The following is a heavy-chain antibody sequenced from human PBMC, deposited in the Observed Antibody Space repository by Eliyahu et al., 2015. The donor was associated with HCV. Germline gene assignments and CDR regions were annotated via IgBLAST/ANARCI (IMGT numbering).Heavy chain of an antibody. J-gene: IGHJ3*02. D-gene: IGHD5-12*01. V-gene: IGHV4-34*01. CDR2: INHNVGT. CDR1: GGSLSGYH. Sequence: QVQLQQWGAGVLKPSETLSLPCGVYGGSLSGYHWSWIRQPRGRGLEWIGGINHNVGTNHNPSLKSRVTISVDTSKNHFSLNLTSVTAADTAVYYCARLRSDYDAFDIWGQGTMVAVSS. CDR3: ARLRSDYDAFDI.